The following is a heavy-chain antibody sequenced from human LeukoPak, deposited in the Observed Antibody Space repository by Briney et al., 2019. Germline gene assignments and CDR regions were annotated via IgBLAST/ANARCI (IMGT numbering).Heavy chain of an antibody. Sequence: GGSLRLSCAASGFTFSSYAMSWVRQAPGKGLEWVSAISGSGGSTYYADSVKGRFTISRDNSKNTLYLQMNSLRAEDTAVYYCAKAYYDFWSGDYYFDYWGQRTLVTVSS. CDR2: ISGSGGST. CDR1: GFTFSSYA. J-gene: IGHJ4*02. D-gene: IGHD3-3*01. CDR3: AKAYYDFWSGDYYFDY. V-gene: IGHV3-23*01.